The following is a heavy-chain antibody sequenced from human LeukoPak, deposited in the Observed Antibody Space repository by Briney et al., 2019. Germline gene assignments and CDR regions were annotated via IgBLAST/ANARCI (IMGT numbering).Heavy chain of an antibody. V-gene: IGHV1-2*02. CDR3: ARAAPLGYCSSTSCYIQGYYYGMDV. CDR2: INPNSGGT. J-gene: IGHJ6*02. D-gene: IGHD2-2*02. CDR1: GYTFTGYY. Sequence: ASVKVFCKASGYTFTGYYMHWVRQAPGQGLEWMGWINPNSGGTYYAQKFQGRVTMTRDTSISTAYMELSRLRSDDTAVYYCARAAPLGYCSSTSCYIQGYYYGMDVWGQGTTVTVSS.